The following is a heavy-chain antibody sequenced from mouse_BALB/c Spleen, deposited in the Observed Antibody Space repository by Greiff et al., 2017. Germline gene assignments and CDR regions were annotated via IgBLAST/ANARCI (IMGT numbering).Heavy chain of an antibody. CDR2: IWSGGST. CDR3: ARNQGYGNYGGFAY. Sequence: QVQLQQSGPGLVQPSQSLSITCTVSGFSLTSYGVHWVRQSPGKGLEWLGVIWSGGSTDYNAAFISRLSISKDNAKSQVFFKMNSLQANDTAIYYCARNQGYGNYGGFAYWGQGTLVTVSA. V-gene: IGHV2-2*02. J-gene: IGHJ3*01. CDR1: GFSLTSYG. D-gene: IGHD2-10*02.